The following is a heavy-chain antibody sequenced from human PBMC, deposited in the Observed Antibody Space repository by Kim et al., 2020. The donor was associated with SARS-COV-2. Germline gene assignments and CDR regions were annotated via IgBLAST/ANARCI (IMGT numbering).Heavy chain of an antibody. Sequence: YEQKFQGRVTMTRDTSSSTADMEMSRLRSDDTAVYYCARGDYGGNPPFDYWGQGTLVTVSS. J-gene: IGHJ4*02. V-gene: IGHV1-2*02. D-gene: IGHD4-17*01. CDR3: ARGDYGGNPPFDY.